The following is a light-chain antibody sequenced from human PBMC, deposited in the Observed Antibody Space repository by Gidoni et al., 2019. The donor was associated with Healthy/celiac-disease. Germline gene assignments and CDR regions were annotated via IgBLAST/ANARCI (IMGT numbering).Light chain of an antibody. J-gene: IGKJ1*01. V-gene: IGKV3-11*01. Sequence: DIVLTQSPATLSLSPGERATLSCRASQSVSSYLAWYQPTPGQAPRLLIYDASNRATGIPARFSGSGSGTDFTLTISSLEPEDFAVYYCQQRSNGLRTFGQGTKVEIK. CDR3: QQRSNGLRT. CDR1: QSVSSY. CDR2: DAS.